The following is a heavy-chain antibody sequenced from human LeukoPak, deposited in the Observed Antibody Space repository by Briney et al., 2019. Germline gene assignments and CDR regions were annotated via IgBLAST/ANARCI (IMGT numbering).Heavy chain of an antibody. CDR2: MTLNSGNT. J-gene: IGHJ4*02. V-gene: IGHV1-8*01. Sequence: ASVKVSCKASGYTFTIYDFNWVRHAPGQGVEWMGWMTLNSGNTGYAQKFQGRLTMTRETSISTAYMELSTLRSEESAVYYCARVTGSIDYWGQGTLVTVSS. CDR1: GYTFTIYD. CDR3: ARVTGSIDY. D-gene: IGHD1-26*01.